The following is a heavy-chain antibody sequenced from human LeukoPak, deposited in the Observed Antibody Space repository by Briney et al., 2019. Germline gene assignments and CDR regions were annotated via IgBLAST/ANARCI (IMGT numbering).Heavy chain of an antibody. CDR1: GGTFSSYA. D-gene: IGHD2-15*01. Sequence: GASVKVSCKASGGTFSSYAISWVRQAPGQGLEWMGGIIPIFGTANYAQKFQGRVTITTDESTSTAYMELSSLRSEDTAVYYCASMVAATQGLDYWGQGTLVTVSS. CDR3: ASMVAATQGLDY. CDR2: IIPIFGTA. J-gene: IGHJ4*02. V-gene: IGHV1-69*05.